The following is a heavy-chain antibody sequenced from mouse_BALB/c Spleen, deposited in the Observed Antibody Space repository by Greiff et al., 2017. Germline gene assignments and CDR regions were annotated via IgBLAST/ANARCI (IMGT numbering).Heavy chain of an antibody. CDR2: ISYSGST. D-gene: IGHD2-3*01. V-gene: IGHV3-2*02. Sequence: EVQRVESGPGLVKPSQSLSLTCTVTGYSITSDYAWNWIRQFPGNKLEWMGYISYSGSTSYNPSLKSRISITRDTSKNQFFLQLNSVTTEDTATYYCARFPDGYYEGFAYWGQGTLVTVSA. CDR3: ARFPDGYYEGFAY. CDR1: GYSITSDYA. J-gene: IGHJ3*01.